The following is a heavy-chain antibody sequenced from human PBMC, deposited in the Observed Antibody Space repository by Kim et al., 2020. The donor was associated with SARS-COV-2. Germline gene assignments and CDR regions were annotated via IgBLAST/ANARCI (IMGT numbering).Heavy chain of an antibody. V-gene: IGHV4-34*01. Sequence: SETLSLTCAVYGGSFSGYYWSWIRQPPGKGLEWIGEINHSGSTNYNPSLKSRVTISVDTSKNQSSLKLSSVTAADTAVYYCARRTNRALGSSSPYYYYYYIDVWGKGTTVTVSS. D-gene: IGHD6-6*01. CDR3: ARRTNRALGSSSPYYYYYYIDV. J-gene: IGHJ6*03. CDR1: GGSFSGYY. CDR2: INHSGST.